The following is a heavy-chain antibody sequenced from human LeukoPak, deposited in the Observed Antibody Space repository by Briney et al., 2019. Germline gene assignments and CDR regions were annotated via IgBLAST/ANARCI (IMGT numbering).Heavy chain of an antibody. J-gene: IGHJ4*02. V-gene: IGHV3-74*01. D-gene: IGHD2-15*01. Sequence: PGGSLRLSCAASGFTVSSNYMSWVRQAPGEGLVWVSRISTDGSGTSYAESVKGRFTISRDNAKNTLYLQMNSLRAEDTAVYYCARGGEGSPHCPYWGQGTLVTVSS. CDR3: ARGGEGSPHCPY. CDR2: ISTDGSGT. CDR1: GFTVSSNY.